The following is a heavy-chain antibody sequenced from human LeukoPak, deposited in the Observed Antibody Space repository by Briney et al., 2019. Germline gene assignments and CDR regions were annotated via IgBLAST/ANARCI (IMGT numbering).Heavy chain of an antibody. J-gene: IGHJ4*02. D-gene: IGHD3-10*01. CDR3: ARGVDYYGV. CDR2: INHSGRT. Sequence: SETLSLTCTVSGGSISSYYWSWIRQPPGKGLEWIGEINHSGRTNYNPSLKSRVTISVDTSKKQFSLKLSSVTAADTAVYYCARGVDYYGVWGQGTLVTVSS. V-gene: IGHV4-34*01. CDR1: GGSISSYY.